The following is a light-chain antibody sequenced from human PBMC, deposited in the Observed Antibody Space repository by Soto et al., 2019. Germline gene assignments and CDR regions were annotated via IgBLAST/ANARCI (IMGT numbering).Light chain of an antibody. Sequence: EIVLTQSPGTLSLSPGERATLSCRASQSVSSSYLAWYQQKTGQAPRLLIYAASSRATGLPERFSGSGSRTDFTLNISRQEPEDFAVYYYQQYGNPPRTFGQGTKVEIK. V-gene: IGKV3-20*01. CDR3: QQYGNPPRT. J-gene: IGKJ1*01. CDR2: AAS. CDR1: QSVSSSY.